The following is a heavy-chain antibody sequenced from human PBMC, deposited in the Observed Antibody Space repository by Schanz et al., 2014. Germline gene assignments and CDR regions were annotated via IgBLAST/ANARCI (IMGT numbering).Heavy chain of an antibody. CDR1: GFTFSIYG. V-gene: IGHV3-23*01. J-gene: IGHJ4*02. CDR3: AKVAPAATYLDS. D-gene: IGHD2-2*01. CDR2: ISDIGDST. Sequence: AQLLESGGGLVQPGGSLRLSCAASGFTFSIYGMSWVRQAPGKGLEWVSDISDIGDSTHYADSVKGRFTISRDNAKNSLFLQMNSLSAEDTAVYYCAKVAPAATYLDSWGLGTLVTVSS.